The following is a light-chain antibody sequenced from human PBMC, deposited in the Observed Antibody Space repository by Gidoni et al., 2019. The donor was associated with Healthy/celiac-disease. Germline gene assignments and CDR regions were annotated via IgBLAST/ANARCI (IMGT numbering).Light chain of an antibody. CDR1: SANIGSNY. J-gene: IGLJ2*01. Sequence: QSVLTQPPSASGTPGHRVTISCSGSSANIGSNYVYWYQQLPGTAPKLLNYRNNQRPSGVPDRFSGSKSGTSASLAISGLRSEDEADYYCAAWDDSLSGRVVFGGGTKLTVL. CDR3: AAWDDSLSGRVV. CDR2: RNN. V-gene: IGLV1-47*01.